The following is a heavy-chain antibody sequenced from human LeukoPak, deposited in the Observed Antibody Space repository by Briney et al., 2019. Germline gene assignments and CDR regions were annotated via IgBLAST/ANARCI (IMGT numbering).Heavy chain of an antibody. V-gene: IGHV4-59*08. Sequence: SETLSLNCNVSGGSISSDYWSWIRQPPGKGLEWIGYIYYSGSTNYNPSLKSRVTISVDTSKNQFSLKLSSVTAADTAVYYCARHSYCGGDCYWDAFDYWGQGTLVTVSS. D-gene: IGHD2-21*02. CDR3: ARHSYCGGDCYWDAFDY. J-gene: IGHJ4*02. CDR1: GGSISSDY. CDR2: IYYSGST.